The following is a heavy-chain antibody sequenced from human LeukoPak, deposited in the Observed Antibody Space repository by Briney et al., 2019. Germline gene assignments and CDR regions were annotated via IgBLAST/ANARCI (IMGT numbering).Heavy chain of an antibody. Sequence: SETLSHTCTVSGGSISSYYWSWIRQPAGKGLEWIGRIYTSGSTNYNASLKSRVSMSADTSKNQFSLKLSSVTAADTAVFYCARENSGSYREFDYWGQGTLVTVSS. CDR2: IYTSGST. D-gene: IGHD1-26*01. J-gene: IGHJ4*02. CDR3: ARENSGSYREFDY. V-gene: IGHV4-4*07. CDR1: GGSISSYY.